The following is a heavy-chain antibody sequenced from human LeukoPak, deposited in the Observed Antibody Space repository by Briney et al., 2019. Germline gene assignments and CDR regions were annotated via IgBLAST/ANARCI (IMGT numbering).Heavy chain of an antibody. Sequence: GGSLRLSCVASGFTFRTYSMNWVRQAPGKGLEYVSAISSNGGSTYYAGSVKGRFTISRDNSKNTLYLQMSSLRAEDTAVYYCVKVRHYGGHLTDFDYWGQGTLVTVSS. J-gene: IGHJ4*02. CDR3: VKVRHYGGHLTDFDY. V-gene: IGHV3-64D*06. CDR2: ISSNGGST. CDR1: GFTFRTYS. D-gene: IGHD4-23*01.